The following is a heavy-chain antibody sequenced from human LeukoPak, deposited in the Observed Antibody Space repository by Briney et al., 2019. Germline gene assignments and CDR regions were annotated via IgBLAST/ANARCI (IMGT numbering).Heavy chain of an antibody. Sequence: AGSLRLSCAASGFTFSFYSMNWVRQAPGKGLEWVSYISSSDNTIHYAGSVKGRFTISRDNAKNSLYLEMNSLRDEDTAVYYCARVHRGYSYGRLDYWGQGTLVTVSS. D-gene: IGHD5-18*01. V-gene: IGHV3-48*02. CDR2: ISSSDNTI. CDR3: ARVHRGYSYGRLDY. CDR1: GFTFSFYS. J-gene: IGHJ4*02.